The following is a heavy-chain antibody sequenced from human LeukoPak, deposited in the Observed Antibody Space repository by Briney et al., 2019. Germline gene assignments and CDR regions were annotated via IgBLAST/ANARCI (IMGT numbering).Heavy chain of an antibody. V-gene: IGHV3-30*02. CDR3: AKEPYYYDTSRSPKAVDY. CDR2: IQYGGSNK. CDR1: GFTFSSYG. D-gene: IGHD3-22*01. Sequence: PGGSLRLSCAASGFTFSSYGMHWVRQAPGKGLEWVAFIQYGGSNKYYADSVKGRFTISRDNSKNTLYLQMNILRVEDTAVYYCAKEPYYYDTSRSPKAVDYWGQGALVTVSS. J-gene: IGHJ4*02.